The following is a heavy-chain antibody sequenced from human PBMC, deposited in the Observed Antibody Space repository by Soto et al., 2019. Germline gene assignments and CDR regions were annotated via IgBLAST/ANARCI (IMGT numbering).Heavy chain of an antibody. CDR2: IDPSDSDS. CDR3: ARSFGASDYFDS. CDR1: GYSFTSYW. Sequence: PGESLKISCRGSGYSFTSYWISWVRQMPGKGLEWMGQIDPSDSDSNYSPSIQGHVTISADKSITTAYLQWNSLKASDTAMYYCARSFGASDYFDSWGQGTLVTVSS. D-gene: IGHD3-10*01. V-gene: IGHV5-10-1*01. J-gene: IGHJ4*02.